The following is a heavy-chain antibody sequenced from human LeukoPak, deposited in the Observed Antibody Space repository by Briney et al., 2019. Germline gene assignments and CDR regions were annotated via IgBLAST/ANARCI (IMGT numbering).Heavy chain of an antibody. CDR3: AREADTAMVHYYYYYMDV. J-gene: IGHJ6*03. Sequence: PGGSLRLSCAASGFTFSSYAMHWVRQAPGQGLEYVSAISSNGGSTYYANSVKGRFTISRDNSKNTLYLQMGSLRAEDMAVYYCAREADTAMVHYYYYYMDVWGKGTTVTVSS. V-gene: IGHV3-64*01. CDR1: GFTFSSYA. CDR2: ISSNGGST. D-gene: IGHD5-18*01.